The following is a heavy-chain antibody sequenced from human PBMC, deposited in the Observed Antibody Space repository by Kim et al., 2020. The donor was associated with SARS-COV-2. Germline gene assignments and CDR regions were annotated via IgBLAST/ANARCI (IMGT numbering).Heavy chain of an antibody. Sequence: SETLSLTCAVYGGSFSGYYWSWIRQPPGKGLEWIGEINHSGSTNYNPSLKSRVTISVDTSKNQFSLKLSSVTAADTAVYYCARGGWLQSWYFDLWGRGTLVTVSS. D-gene: IGHD2-15*01. CDR1: GGSFSGYY. CDR2: INHSGST. V-gene: IGHV4-34*01. J-gene: IGHJ2*01. CDR3: ARGGWLQSWYFDL.